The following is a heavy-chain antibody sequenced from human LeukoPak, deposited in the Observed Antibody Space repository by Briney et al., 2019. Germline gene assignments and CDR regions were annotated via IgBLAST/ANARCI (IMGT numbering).Heavy chain of an antibody. CDR2: ISGSGGST. V-gene: IGHV3-23*01. CDR3: ATLGPGYFDL. Sequence: GGSLRLSCAASGFTFSSYGMSWVRQAPGKGLEWVSAISGSGGSTYYADSVKGRFTISRDNAKNSLYLQMNSLRAEDTAVYYCATLGPGYFDLWGRGTLVTVSS. CDR1: GFTFSSYG. J-gene: IGHJ2*01. D-gene: IGHD3-16*01.